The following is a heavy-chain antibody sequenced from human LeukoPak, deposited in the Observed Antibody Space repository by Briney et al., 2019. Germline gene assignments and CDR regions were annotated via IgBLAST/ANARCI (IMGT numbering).Heavy chain of an antibody. Sequence: GGSLTLSCAASGFTFSSYSMNWVRQAPGKGLEWVSVIYSGGSTYYADSVKCRFTISRDNSKYTMYLQMNSLRAEDTAVYYCARDPYSGNYGAYYYYYMDVWGKGTTVTISS. V-gene: IGHV3-66*01. D-gene: IGHD1-26*01. CDR1: GFTFSSYS. J-gene: IGHJ6*03. CDR2: IYSGGST. CDR3: ARDPYSGNYGAYYYYYMDV.